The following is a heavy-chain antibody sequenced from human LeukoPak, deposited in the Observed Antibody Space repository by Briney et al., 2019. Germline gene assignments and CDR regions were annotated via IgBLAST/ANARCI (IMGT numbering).Heavy chain of an antibody. D-gene: IGHD1-14*01. J-gene: IGHJ3*02. CDR2: ISSDGHVG. V-gene: IGHV3-48*03. Sequence: GGSLRLSFAASGCIFSSYEMNWVRQAAAKGLEGVSDISSDGHVGTYVDSVRGRFTISRDDARNSLYLQMNSLRVEDTAVYYCARDQSIPNLDAFDIWGQGTMVTVSS. CDR1: GCIFSSYE. CDR3: ARDQSIPNLDAFDI.